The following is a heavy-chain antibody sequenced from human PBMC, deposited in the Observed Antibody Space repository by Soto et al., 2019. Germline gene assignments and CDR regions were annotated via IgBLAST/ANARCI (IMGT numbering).Heavy chain of an antibody. V-gene: IGHV6-1*01. D-gene: IGHD6-19*01. J-gene: IGHJ4*02. CDR1: GDSVSSNSAA. Sequence: SQTLSLTCAISGDSVSSNSAAWNWIRQSPSRGLEWLGRTYYRSKCYNDYAVSVKSRITINPDTSKNQFSLQLNSVTPEDTAVYYCARVTYSSGWSTINYWGQGTLVTVSS. CDR3: ARVTYSSGWSTINY. CDR2: TYYRSKCYN.